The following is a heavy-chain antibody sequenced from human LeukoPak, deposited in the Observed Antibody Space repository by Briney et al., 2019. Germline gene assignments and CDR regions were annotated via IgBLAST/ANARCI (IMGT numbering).Heavy chain of an antibody. D-gene: IGHD3-10*01. Sequence: GGSLRLSCAASGFTFSSYAMHWVRQAPGKGLEWVAVISYDGSNKYYADSVKGRFTISRDNSKNTLYLQMNSLRAEDTAVYYCARDFHGSGSYPWFDPWGQGTLVTVSS. CDR1: GFTFSSYA. V-gene: IGHV3-30-3*01. J-gene: IGHJ5*02. CDR2: ISYDGSNK. CDR3: ARDFHGSGSYPWFDP.